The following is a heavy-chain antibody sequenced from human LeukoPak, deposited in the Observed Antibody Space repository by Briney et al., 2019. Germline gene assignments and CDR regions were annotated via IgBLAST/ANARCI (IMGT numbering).Heavy chain of an antibody. CDR1: GFTFSNHG. J-gene: IGHJ4*02. D-gene: IGHD3-22*01. CDR2: ISPSGDIT. Sequence: GSLRLSCAASGFTFSNHGMNWVRQAPGKGLEWVSGISPSGDITYYADSVKGRFTISRDNSKNTLYLQMNSLRAEDTAVYYCARQKIDSSGYEQYYFDYWGQGTLVTVSS. V-gene: IGHV3-23*01. CDR3: ARQKIDSSGYEQYYFDY.